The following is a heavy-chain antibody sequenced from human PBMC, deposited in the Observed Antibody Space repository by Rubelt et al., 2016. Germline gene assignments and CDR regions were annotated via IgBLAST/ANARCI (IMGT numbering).Heavy chain of an antibody. D-gene: IGHD3-22*01. V-gene: IGHV3-66*02. CDR2: IYSGGGT. CDR1: GFTVSTNY. CDR3: ASPSVVDFDY. Sequence: EVQLVESGGGLVQPGGSLRLSCAASGFTVSTNYMSWVRQAPGKGLDWVSVIYSGGGTYYAESVKGRFTVSKDNSKNTIYLQMNGLRAEDTAVYYCASPSVVDFDYWGRGTLVTVSS. J-gene: IGHJ4*02.